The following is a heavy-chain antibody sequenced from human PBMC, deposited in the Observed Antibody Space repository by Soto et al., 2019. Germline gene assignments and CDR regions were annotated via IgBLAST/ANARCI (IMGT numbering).Heavy chain of an antibody. D-gene: IGHD4-4*01. CDR3: ASAGMTTVTIFDY. CDR1: GGTFSSYA. V-gene: IGHV1-69*13. CDR2: IIPIFGTA. J-gene: IGHJ4*02. Sequence: ASVKVSCKASGGTFSSYAISWVRQAPGQGHEWMGGIIPIFGTANYAQKLQGRVTITADESTSTAYMELSSLRSEDTAVYYCASAGMTTVTIFDYWGQGTLVTVSS.